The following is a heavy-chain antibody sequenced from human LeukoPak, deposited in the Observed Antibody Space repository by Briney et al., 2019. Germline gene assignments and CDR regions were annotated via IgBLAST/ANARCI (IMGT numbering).Heavy chain of an antibody. V-gene: IGHV1-2*02. CDR2: INPNSGGT. D-gene: IGHD3-3*01. J-gene: IGHJ4*02. CDR1: GHTFTGYY. CDR3: ARGYDFWSGYYTKYYFDY. Sequence: GASVKVSCKASGHTFTGYYMHWVRQAPGQGLEWMGWINPNSGGTNYAQKFQGRVTMTRDTSISTAYMELSRLRSDDTAVYYCARGYDFWSGYYTKYYFDYWGQGTLVTVSS.